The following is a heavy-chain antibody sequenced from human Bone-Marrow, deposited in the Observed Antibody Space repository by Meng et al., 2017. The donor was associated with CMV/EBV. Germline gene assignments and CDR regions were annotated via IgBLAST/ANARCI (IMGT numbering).Heavy chain of an antibody. D-gene: IGHD3-22*01. CDR1: GFTFSSYD. J-gene: IGHJ4*02. CDR3: ARAGRDYYDSTSDY. V-gene: IGHV3-13*01. Sequence: GGSLRLSCAASGFTFSSYDMHWVRQATGKGLEWVSAIGTAGDTYYPGSVKGRFTISRENAKNSLYLQMNSLRAGDTAVYYCARAGRDYYDSTSDYWGQRTLVTVSS. CDR2: IGTAGDT.